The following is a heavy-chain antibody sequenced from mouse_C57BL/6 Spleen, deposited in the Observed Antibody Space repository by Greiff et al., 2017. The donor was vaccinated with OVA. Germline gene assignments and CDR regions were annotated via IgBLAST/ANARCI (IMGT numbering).Heavy chain of an antibody. CDR1: GFTFSNYW. J-gene: IGHJ4*01. CDR3: TSVVAPGYAMDG. CDR2: IRLKSDNYAT. V-gene: IGHV6-3*01. D-gene: IGHD1-1*01. Sequence: EVKLEESGGGLVQPGGSMKLSCVASGFTFSNYWMNWVRQSPETGLEWVAQIRLKSDNYATHYAESVKGRFTISRDDSKSSVYLQMNNVRAEGTGIYCCTSVVAPGYAMDGWGQGTSGTVSS.